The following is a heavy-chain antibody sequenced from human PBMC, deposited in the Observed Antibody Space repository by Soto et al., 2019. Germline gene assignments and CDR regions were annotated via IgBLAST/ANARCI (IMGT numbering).Heavy chain of an antibody. CDR3: VRDGTKTLRDWFDT. J-gene: IGHJ5*02. CDR2: IYATGTT. CDR1: GASISGYY. V-gene: IGHV4-4*07. D-gene: IGHD1-1*01. Sequence: LSLTCTVSGASISGYYWSWIRKSAGKGLEWIGRIYATGTTDYNPSLKSRVMMSVGTSKKQFSLKLRSVTAADTAVYYCVRDGTKTLRDWFDTWGQGISVTVSS.